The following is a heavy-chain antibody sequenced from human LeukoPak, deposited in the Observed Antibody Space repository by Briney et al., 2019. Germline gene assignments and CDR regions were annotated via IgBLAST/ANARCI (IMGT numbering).Heavy chain of an antibody. Sequence: SQTLSLTCTVSGGSISSGGYYWSWIRQHPGTGLEWIGYIYYSGSTYYNPSLKSRVTISVDTSKNQFSLKLSSVTAADTAVYYCARAVGYCTNGVCYTMDWFDPWGQGTLVTVSS. CDR3: ARAVGYCTNGVCYTMDWFDP. V-gene: IGHV4-31*03. CDR2: IYYSGST. D-gene: IGHD2-8*01. J-gene: IGHJ5*02. CDR1: GGSISSGGYY.